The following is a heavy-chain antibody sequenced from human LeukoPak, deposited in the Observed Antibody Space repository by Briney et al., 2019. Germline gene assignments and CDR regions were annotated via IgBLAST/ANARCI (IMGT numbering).Heavy chain of an antibody. V-gene: IGHV3-21*01. CDR2: ISSSSSYI. Sequence: GGSLRLSCAASGFTFSSYSMNWVRQAPGKGLEWVSSISSSSSYIYYADSVKGRSTISRDNAKNSLYPQMNSLRAEDTAVYYCVSGDSEGYYWGRGTLVTVSS. CDR1: GFTFSSYS. CDR3: VSGDSEGYY. D-gene: IGHD4-17*01. J-gene: IGHJ4*02.